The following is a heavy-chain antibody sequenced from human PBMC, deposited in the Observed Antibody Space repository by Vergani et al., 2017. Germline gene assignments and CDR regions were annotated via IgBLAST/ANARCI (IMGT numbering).Heavy chain of an antibody. J-gene: IGHJ6*03. V-gene: IGHV1-69*01. CDR3: ARDGVAAAGTRDYYYYMDV. CDR2: IIPIFGTA. D-gene: IGHD6-13*01. CDR1: GGTFSSYA. Sequence: QVQLVQSGAEVKKPGSSVKVSCKASGGTFSSYAISWVRQAPGQGLEWMGGIIPIFGTANYAQKFQRRVTITADESTSTAYMELSSLRSEDTAVYYCARDGVAAAGTRDYYYYMDVWGKGTTVTVSS.